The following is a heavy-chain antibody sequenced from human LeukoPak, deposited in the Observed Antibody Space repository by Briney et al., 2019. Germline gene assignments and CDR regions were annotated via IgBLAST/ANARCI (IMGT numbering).Heavy chain of an antibody. CDR2: IYSGGST. V-gene: IGHV3-53*01. CDR1: GFTVSSNY. J-gene: IGHJ2*01. D-gene: IGHD4-17*01. CDR3: ASSLLYGEGYFDL. Sequence: GGSLRLSCAASGFTVSSNYMSWVRQAPGKGLEWVSVIYSGGSTYYADSVRGRFTIYRANSRNTLYLQMTSLRAEATAVYYCASSLLYGEGYFDLWGRGTLVTVSS.